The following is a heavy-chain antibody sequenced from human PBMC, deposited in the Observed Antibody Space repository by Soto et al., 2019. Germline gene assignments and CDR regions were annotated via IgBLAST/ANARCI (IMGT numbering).Heavy chain of an antibody. J-gene: IGHJ5*02. CDR2: ISGSGGST. V-gene: IGHV3-23*01. D-gene: IGHD6-25*01. CDR1: GFTFSSYA. CDR3: AKDTLHDSADQGWFDP. Sequence: PGGSLRLSCAASGFTFSSYAMSWVRQAPGKGLEWVSAISGSGGSTYYADSVKGRFTISRDNSKNTLYLQMNSLRAEDTAVYYCAKDTLHDSADQGWFDPWGQGTLVTVSS.